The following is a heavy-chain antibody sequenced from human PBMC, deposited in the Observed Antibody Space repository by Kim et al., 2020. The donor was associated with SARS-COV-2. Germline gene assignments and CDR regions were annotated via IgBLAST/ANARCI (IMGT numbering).Heavy chain of an antibody. Sequence: TYAQGFTGRFVFSLDPSVSTAYLQISSLKAEDTAVYYCARVAAGNERFDYWGQGTLVTVSS. J-gene: IGHJ4*02. CDR3: ARVAAGNERFDY. V-gene: IGHV7-4-1*02. D-gene: IGHD6-13*01.